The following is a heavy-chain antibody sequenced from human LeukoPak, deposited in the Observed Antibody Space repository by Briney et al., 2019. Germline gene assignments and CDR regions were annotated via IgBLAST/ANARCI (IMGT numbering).Heavy chain of an antibody. CDR3: AKDPYDFWSGYYYMDV. CDR1: GFTFSSYA. V-gene: IGHV3-23*01. CDR2: ISGSGGST. D-gene: IGHD3-3*01. Sequence: GGSLRLSCAASGFTFSSYAMSWVRQAPGKGREWVSAISGSGGSTYYADSVKGRFTISRDNSKNTLYLQMNSLRAEDTAVYYCAKDPYDFWSGYYYMDVWGKGTTVTVSS. J-gene: IGHJ6*03.